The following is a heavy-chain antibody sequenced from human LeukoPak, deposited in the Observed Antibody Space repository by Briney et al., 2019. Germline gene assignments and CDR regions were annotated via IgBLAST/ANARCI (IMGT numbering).Heavy chain of an antibody. D-gene: IGHD3-10*01. J-gene: IGHJ4*02. CDR2: ISGSGGST. CDR3: AKGYGSGSSKGSIDY. CDR1: GFTFSSYA. V-gene: IGHV3-23*01. Sequence: GGSLRLSCAASGFTFSSYAMSWVRQAPGKGLEWVSAISGSGGSTYYADSVKGRFTISRDNSKNTLNLQMNSLRAEDTAVYYCAKGYGSGSSKGSIDYWGQGTLVTVSS.